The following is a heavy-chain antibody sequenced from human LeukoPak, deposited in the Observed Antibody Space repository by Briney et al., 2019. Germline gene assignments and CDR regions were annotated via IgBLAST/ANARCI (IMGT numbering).Heavy chain of an antibody. CDR2: MYTTVSS. CDR1: GVSMSSGTYY. J-gene: IGHJ4*02. V-gene: IGHV4-61*02. CDR3: TRATYYVESDIAC. D-gene: IGHD3-16*01. Sequence: SQTLSLTSTLSGVSMSSGTYYWRWIRQPAGKGLEWIGRMYTTVSSNYNPSLKSRVSISLDTSINQFYLKLTSVTAADTAVYYCTRATYYVESDIACCGQGTLVTVSS.